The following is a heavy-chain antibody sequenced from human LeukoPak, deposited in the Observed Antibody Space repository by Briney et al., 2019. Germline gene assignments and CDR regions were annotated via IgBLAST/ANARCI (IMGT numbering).Heavy chain of an antibody. CDR3: ARHRGPRITMVRGVFDY. V-gene: IGHV4-34*01. J-gene: IGHJ4*02. D-gene: IGHD3-10*01. Sequence: PSETLSLTCAVYGGSFSGYYWSWIRQPPGKGLEWIGEINHSGSTNYNPSLKSRVTISVDTSKNQFSLKLSSVTAADTAVYYCARHRGPRITMVRGVFDYWGQGTLVTVSS. CDR1: GGSFSGYY. CDR2: INHSGST.